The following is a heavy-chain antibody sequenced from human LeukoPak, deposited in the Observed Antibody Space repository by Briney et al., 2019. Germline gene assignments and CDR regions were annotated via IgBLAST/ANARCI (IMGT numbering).Heavy chain of an antibody. D-gene: IGHD3-10*01. CDR1: GYTFTSYG. CDR2: ISAYNGNT. Sequence: ASVTVSCKASGYTFTSYGISWVRQAPGQGLEWMGWISAYNGNTNYAQKLQGRVTMTTDTSTSTAYMELRSLRSDDTAVYYCARDRKIYGSGSYYILYFDYWGQGTLVTVSS. J-gene: IGHJ4*02. V-gene: IGHV1-18*01. CDR3: ARDRKIYGSGSYYILYFDY.